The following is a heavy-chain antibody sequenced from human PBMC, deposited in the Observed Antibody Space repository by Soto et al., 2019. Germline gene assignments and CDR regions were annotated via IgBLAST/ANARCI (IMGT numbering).Heavy chain of an antibody. D-gene: IGHD5-12*01. CDR3: ARELGGYDYLYYCYYMDG. J-gene: IGHJ6*03. CDR2: IIPVLGMA. CDR1: GDIFDSLT. V-gene: IGHV1-69*08. Sequence: QVQLVQSGAEMKKPGSSVKVSCQASGDIFDSLTINWVRQAPGQGLEWMGRIIPVLGMANYAQKFQGRVTIIANKSTSTVYMEVSSLTSEDTAVYYCARELGGYDYLYYCYYMDGWGEGTTVTVSS.